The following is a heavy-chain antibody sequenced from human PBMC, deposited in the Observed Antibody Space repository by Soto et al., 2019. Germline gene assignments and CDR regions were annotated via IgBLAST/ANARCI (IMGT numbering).Heavy chain of an antibody. V-gene: IGHV3-74*01. Sequence: VSLRLSCAASGFTFSSYWLHWVRQAPGKGLVWVSRINSDGSSTSYADSVKGRFTISRDNAKNSLYLQMNSLRAEDTAVYYCARDNWNDVYGMDVWGQGTTVTVSS. D-gene: IGHD1-20*01. CDR1: GFTFSSYW. J-gene: IGHJ6*02. CDR3: ARDNWNDVYGMDV. CDR2: INSDGSST.